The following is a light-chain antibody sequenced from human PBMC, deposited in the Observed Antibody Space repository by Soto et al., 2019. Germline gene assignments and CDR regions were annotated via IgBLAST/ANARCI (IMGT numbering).Light chain of an antibody. CDR1: EGVTNN. J-gene: IGKJ1*01. Sequence: EIVMTQSPDTLSVSPGERATLSCRASEGVTNNLAWYQRKPGQAPRLFIYGASTRATDVPVRFSGRGSGTEFTLTISSPQPEDSATYYCLQDTNYPWTFGQGTKGDIK. V-gene: IGKV3-15*01. CDR3: LQDTNYPWT. CDR2: GAS.